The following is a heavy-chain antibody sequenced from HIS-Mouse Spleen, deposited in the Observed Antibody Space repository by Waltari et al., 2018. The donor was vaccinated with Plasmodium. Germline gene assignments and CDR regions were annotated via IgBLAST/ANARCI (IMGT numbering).Heavy chain of an antibody. CDR1: AFTFSSYW. Sequence: EVKLVESGVGVVQAGGSLRLSYAPSAFTFSSYWMSWVRQAPGKGLEWVANIKQDGSEKYYVDSVKGRFTISRDNAKNSLYLQMNSLRAEDTAVYYCASSWYWYFDLWGRGTLVTVSS. CDR2: IKQDGSEK. D-gene: IGHD6-13*01. J-gene: IGHJ2*01. V-gene: IGHV3-7*01. CDR3: ASSWYWYFDL.